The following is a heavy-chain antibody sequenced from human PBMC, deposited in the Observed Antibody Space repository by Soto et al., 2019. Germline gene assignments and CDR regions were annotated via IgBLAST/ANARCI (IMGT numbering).Heavy chain of an antibody. CDR1: GFTFDDYA. D-gene: IGHD2-8*01. J-gene: IGHJ5*01. V-gene: IGHV3-9*01. CDR3: ARYGTRGDW. Sequence: SLRLSCAASGFTFDDYAMHWVRQAPGKGLEWVSGISWNSGNMGYADSVKARFTISRDNAKDSLYLHLNSLRVGDTAVYYCARYGTRGDWWGLGTQVTVSS. CDR2: ISWNSGNM.